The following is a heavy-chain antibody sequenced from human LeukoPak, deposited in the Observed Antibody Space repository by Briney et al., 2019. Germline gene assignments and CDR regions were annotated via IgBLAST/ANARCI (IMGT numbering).Heavy chain of an antibody. CDR3: ARHGYPDYYDSSGYHDY. CDR1: GYSFTSYW. Sequence: GESLKISCKGSGYSFTSYWIGWVRQLPGKGLEWMGIIYPGDSDTRYSPSFQGQVTISADKSISTAYLQWSSLKASDTAMYYCARHGYPDYYDSSGYHDYRGQGTLVTVSS. CDR2: IYPGDSDT. V-gene: IGHV5-51*01. J-gene: IGHJ4*02. D-gene: IGHD3-22*01.